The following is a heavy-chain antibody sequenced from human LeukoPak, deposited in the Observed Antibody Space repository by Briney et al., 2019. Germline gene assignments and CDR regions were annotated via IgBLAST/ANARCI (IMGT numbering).Heavy chain of an antibody. CDR3: ARDYGDGGFDY. CDR2: IYYSGCT. J-gene: IGHJ4*02. Sequence: PSEPLTLTCTVSGGSISSYYWSWIRQPPGKGLEWIGYIYYSGCTNYNPSLKSRVTISVDTSKNQFSLKLSSGTAADTAVYYCARDYGDGGFDYWGQGTLVTVSS. CDR1: GGSISSYY. V-gene: IGHV4-59*01. D-gene: IGHD3-16*01.